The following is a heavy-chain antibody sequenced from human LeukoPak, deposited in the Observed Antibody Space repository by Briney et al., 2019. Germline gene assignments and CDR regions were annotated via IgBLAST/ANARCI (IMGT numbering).Heavy chain of an antibody. D-gene: IGHD5-18*01. CDR1: GFTFSSYG. CDR2: ISYDGSNK. J-gene: IGHJ4*02. Sequence: GGSLRLSCAASGFTFSSYGMHWVRQAPGKGLEWVAVISYDGSNKYYADSVKGRFTISRDNSKNTLYLQMNSLRAEDTAVYYCANQWIQLWCFDYWGQGTLVTVSS. CDR3: ANQWIQLWCFDY. V-gene: IGHV3-30*18.